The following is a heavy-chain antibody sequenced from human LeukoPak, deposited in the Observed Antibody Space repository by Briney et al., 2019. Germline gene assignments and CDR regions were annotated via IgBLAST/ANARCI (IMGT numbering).Heavy chain of an antibody. J-gene: IGHJ5*02. CDR2: ISSSSSYI. D-gene: IGHD3-22*01. CDR1: GFTFSIYG. V-gene: IGHV3-21*01. Sequence: PGRSLRLSCAASGFTFSIYGMNWVRQAPGKGLEWVSSISSSSSYIYYADSVKGRFTISRDNAKNSLYLQMNSLRAEDTAVYYCARDVHFGSSGYFDWFDPWGQGTLVTVSS. CDR3: ARDVHFGSSGYFDWFDP.